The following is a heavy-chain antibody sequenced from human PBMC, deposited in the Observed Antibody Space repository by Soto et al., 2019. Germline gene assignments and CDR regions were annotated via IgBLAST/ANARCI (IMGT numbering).Heavy chain of an antibody. D-gene: IGHD3-3*01. CDR1: GFTFSSYA. V-gene: IGHV3-23*01. Sequence: PGGSLSLSCAASGFTFSSYAMSWVRQAQGKGLEWVSAISGSGGSTYYADSVKGRFTISRDNSKNTLYLQMNSLRAEDTAVYYCAKDFGGLSYYDFWSGSESGAFDIWGQGTMVTVSS. J-gene: IGHJ3*02. CDR2: ISGSGGST. CDR3: AKDFGGLSYYDFWSGSESGAFDI.